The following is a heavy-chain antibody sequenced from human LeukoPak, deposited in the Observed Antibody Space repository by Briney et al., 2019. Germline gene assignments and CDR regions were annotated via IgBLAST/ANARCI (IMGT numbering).Heavy chain of an antibody. V-gene: IGHV1-18*04. CDR1: EYTFIEHY. CDR2: ISAYNGNT. J-gene: IGHJ4*02. CDR3: ARGSDGLYFDY. Sequence: GASVKVSCKTSEYTFIEHYIHWVRQAPGQGFEWIGWISAYNGNTNYAQKLQGRVTMTTDTSTSTAYMELRSLRSDDTAVYYCARGSDGLYFDYWGQGTLVTVSS.